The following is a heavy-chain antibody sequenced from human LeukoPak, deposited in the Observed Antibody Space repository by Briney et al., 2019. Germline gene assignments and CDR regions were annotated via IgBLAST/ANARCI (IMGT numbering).Heavy chain of an antibody. D-gene: IGHD6-19*01. CDR3: ARGRGRSGWYDY. V-gene: IGHV4-34*01. J-gene: IGHJ4*02. Sequence: PSETLSLTCALYGGSFSGYYWSWIRHPPGKGLEWIGEINHSGSTNYNPSLKSRVPISVDTSKNQFSLKLSSVTAADTAVYYCARGRGRSGWYDYWGQGTLVTVSS. CDR1: GGSFSGYY. CDR2: INHSGST.